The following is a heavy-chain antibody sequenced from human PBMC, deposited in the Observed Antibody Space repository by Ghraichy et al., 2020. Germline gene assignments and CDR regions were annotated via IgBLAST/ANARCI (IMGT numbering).Heavy chain of an antibody. CDR3: ARDASIFGDYGMDV. Sequence: SQTLSLTCTVSGGSISSYYWSWVRQPPRKGLEWIGYIYYSGSTNYNPSLKSRVTISVDTSKNQFSLKLSSVTAADTAVYYCARDASIFGDYGMDVRGQGTTVTAFS. D-gene: IGHD3-10*02. V-gene: IGHV4-59*01. J-gene: IGHJ6*02. CDR2: IYYSGST. CDR1: GGSISSYY.